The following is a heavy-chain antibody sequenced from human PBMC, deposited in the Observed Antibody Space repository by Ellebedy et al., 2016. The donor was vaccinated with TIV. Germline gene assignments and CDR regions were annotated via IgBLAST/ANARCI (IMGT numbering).Heavy chain of an antibody. CDR2: INPSGGST. Sequence: ASVKVSCKASGYNFTSYSMHWVRQAPGQGLEWMGIINPSGGSTSYAQKFQGRVTMTRDTSTSTVYMELRSLRSDDTAVYYCARVIGLLDCDGATCSPPPPLDFWGQGTLVTVSS. CDR1: GYNFTSYS. J-gene: IGHJ4*02. V-gene: IGHV1-46*01. CDR3: ARVIGLLDCDGATCSPPPPLDF. D-gene: IGHD2-21*01.